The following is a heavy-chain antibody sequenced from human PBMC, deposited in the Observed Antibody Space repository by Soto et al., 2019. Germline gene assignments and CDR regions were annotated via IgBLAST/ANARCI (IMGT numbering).Heavy chain of an antibody. V-gene: IGHV3-33*01. J-gene: IGHJ4*02. CDR3: ARDGYDSSGYLDY. CDR2: IWYDGSNK. Sequence: QVQLVESGGGVVQPGRSLRLSCAASGFTFSSYGMHWVRQAPGKGLEWVAVIWYDGSNKYYADSVKGRFTISRDNSKNTLYLQMNSLRAEDTAVYYCARDGYDSSGYLDYWGQGTLVTVSS. D-gene: IGHD3-22*01. CDR1: GFTFSSYG.